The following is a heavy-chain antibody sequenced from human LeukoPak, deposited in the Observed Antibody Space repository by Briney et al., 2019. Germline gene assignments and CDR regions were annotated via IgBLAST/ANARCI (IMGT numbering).Heavy chain of an antibody. J-gene: IGHJ4*02. Sequence: ASVKVSCKASGGTFSSTTINWVRQAPGQGLEWMGGITPIFRTPNYAQKFQGRVTITAVESMSTAYMELSSLRSEDTAVYYCARGAPYGDHSWDYWGQGTLVTVSS. CDR1: GGTFSSTT. CDR3: ARGAPYGDHSWDY. D-gene: IGHD4-17*01. V-gene: IGHV1-69*13. CDR2: ITPIFRTP.